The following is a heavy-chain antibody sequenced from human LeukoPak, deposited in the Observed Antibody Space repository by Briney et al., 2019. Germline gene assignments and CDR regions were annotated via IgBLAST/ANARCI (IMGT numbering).Heavy chain of an antibody. V-gene: IGHV4-59*01. CDR3: ARGTDILT. Sequence: PSETLSLTCAVSGGSLNSYYWSWIRQPPGKGLEWIGYIFYSGSTNYNPSLKSRVTMSVDRSKNQFSLKLGSVTAADTAVYYCARGTDILTWGQGTLVTVSS. CDR1: GGSLNSYY. D-gene: IGHD3-9*01. J-gene: IGHJ5*02. CDR2: IFYSGST.